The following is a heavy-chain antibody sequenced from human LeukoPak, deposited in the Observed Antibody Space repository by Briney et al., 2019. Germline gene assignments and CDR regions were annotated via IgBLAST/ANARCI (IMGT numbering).Heavy chain of an antibody. CDR2: IYYSGST. Sequence: SETLSLTCTVSGGSISSLYWSWIRQPPGKGLEWIGYIYYSGSTNYNPSLKSRVTISVDTSKNQFSLKLSSVTAADTAVYYCARHGTSGTNLNWFDPRGQGTLVTVSS. V-gene: IGHV4-59*11. CDR1: GGSISSLY. CDR3: ARHGTSGTNLNWFDP. D-gene: IGHD1-1*01. J-gene: IGHJ5*02.